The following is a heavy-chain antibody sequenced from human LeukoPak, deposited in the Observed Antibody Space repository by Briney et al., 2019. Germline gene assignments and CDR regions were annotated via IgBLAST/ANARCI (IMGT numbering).Heavy chain of an antibody. CDR3: ARANSGLGYCSTTSCYSGLVYDY. CDR1: GYTFTAYY. J-gene: IGHJ4*02. CDR2: INPNSGGT. D-gene: IGHD2-2*02. Sequence: ASVKVSCKTSGYTFTAYYMHWVRQAPGQGLEWMGWINPNSGGTNYAQKFQGRVTMTRDTSVTTVYMEFSRLRSDDTAVYYCARANSGLGYCSTTSCYSGLVYDYWGQGTLVTVSS. V-gene: IGHV1-2*02.